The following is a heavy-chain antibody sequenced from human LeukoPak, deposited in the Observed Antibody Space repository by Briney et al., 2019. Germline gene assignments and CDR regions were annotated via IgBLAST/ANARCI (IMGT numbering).Heavy chain of an antibody. CDR1: GYTFTSYD. CDR3: ARRGWKLNERGYYFDY. V-gene: IGHV1-8*01. J-gene: IGHJ4*02. Sequence: ASVKVSCKTSGYTFTSYDVHWVRQAAGQGLEWLRWMNPNSGNTAYAQRFQGRLSMTRDTSIRTAYMELSSLRSDDTAVYYCARRGWKLNERGYYFDYWGQGTLLTVSS. CDR2: MNPNSGNT. D-gene: IGHD1-1*01.